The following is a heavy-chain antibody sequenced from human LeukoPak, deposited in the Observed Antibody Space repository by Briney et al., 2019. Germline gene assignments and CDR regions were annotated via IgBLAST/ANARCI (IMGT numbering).Heavy chain of an antibody. CDR2: INHSGST. V-gene: IGHV4-34*01. J-gene: IGHJ2*01. CDR3: ARGRITMIVVVITTYSIWYFDL. Sequence: SETLSLTCAVYGGSFSGYYWSWIRQPPGKGLEWIGEINHSGSTNYNPSLKSRVTISVDTSKNQFSLKLSSVTAADTAVYYCARGRITMIVVVITTYSIWYFDLWGRGTLVTVSS. CDR1: GGSFSGYY. D-gene: IGHD3-22*01.